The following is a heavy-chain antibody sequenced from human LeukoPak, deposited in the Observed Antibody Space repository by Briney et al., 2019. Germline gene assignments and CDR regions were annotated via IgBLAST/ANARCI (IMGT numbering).Heavy chain of an antibody. Sequence: PSETLSLTCTVSGGSISSYYWSWIRQPPGKGLEWIGYIYYSGSTNYNPSLKSRVTISVDTSKNQFSLKLSSVTAADTAVYYCARKYSYGYNTPDDWGQGTLVTVSS. CDR2: IYYSGST. CDR1: GGSISSYY. J-gene: IGHJ4*02. D-gene: IGHD5-18*01. CDR3: ARKYSYGYNTPDD. V-gene: IGHV4-59*01.